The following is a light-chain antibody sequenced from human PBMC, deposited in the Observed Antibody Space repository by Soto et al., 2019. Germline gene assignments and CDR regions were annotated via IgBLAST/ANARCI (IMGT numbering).Light chain of an antibody. V-gene: IGLV2-14*01. Sequence: QSALTQPASVSGSPGQSITISCTGTSNDVGGYNYVSWYQQQPGKAPKLIIYEVSHRPSGISNRFSGSKSGNTASLTISGLHVEDEADYYCSSHSATSPYVFGTGTKVTVL. J-gene: IGLJ1*01. CDR1: SNDVGGYNY. CDR3: SSHSATSPYV. CDR2: EVS.